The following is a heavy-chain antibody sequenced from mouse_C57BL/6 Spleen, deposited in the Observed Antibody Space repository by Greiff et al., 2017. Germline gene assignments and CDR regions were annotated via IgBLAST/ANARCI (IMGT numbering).Heavy chain of an antibody. Sequence: QVQLQQPGAELVKPGASVKLSCKASGYTFTSYWMQWVKQRPGQGLEWIGEIDPSDSYTNYNQKFKGKATLTVDTSSSTAYMQLSSLTSEDSAVYYCARDHGSRGWFAYWGQGTLVTVSA. CDR1: GYTFTSYW. D-gene: IGHD1-1*01. CDR2: IDPSDSYT. CDR3: ARDHGSRGWFAY. J-gene: IGHJ3*01. V-gene: IGHV1-50*01.